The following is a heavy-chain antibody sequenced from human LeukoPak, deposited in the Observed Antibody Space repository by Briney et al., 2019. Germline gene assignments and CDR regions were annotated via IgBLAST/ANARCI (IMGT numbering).Heavy chain of an antibody. D-gene: IGHD5-12*01. CDR2: ISYSGST. J-gene: IGHJ6*03. CDR1: GGSISTYY. Sequence: SSETLSLTCTVSGGSISTYYWSWIRQPPGKGLEWIGYISYSGSTNYNPSLKSRVTISVDMSKNQFSLKLSSVTAADTAVYYCARVIVATTAHYYMDVWGKGATVTVSS. CDR3: ARVIVATTAHYYMDV. V-gene: IGHV4-59*08.